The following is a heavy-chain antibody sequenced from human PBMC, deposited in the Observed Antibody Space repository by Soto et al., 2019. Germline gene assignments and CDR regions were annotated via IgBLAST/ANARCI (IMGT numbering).Heavy chain of an antibody. D-gene: IGHD6-13*01. CDR3: AKELAAAGQGIFDI. J-gene: IGHJ3*02. CDR2: ITNTGRST. CDR1: RFTFSNYA. Sequence: EVQLLDSGGGLVQPGGSLRLSCAASRFTFSNYAMSWVRQAPGKGLEWVSAITNTGRSTYYADSVKGRFSISRDNPKNTLYLQMNSLRAEDTAVYYCAKELAAAGQGIFDIWGQGTMVTVSS. V-gene: IGHV3-23*01.